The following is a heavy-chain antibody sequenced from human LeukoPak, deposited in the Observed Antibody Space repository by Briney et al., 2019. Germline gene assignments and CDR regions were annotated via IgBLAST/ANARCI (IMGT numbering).Heavy chain of an antibody. D-gene: IGHD3-10*01. J-gene: IGHJ6*03. Sequence: PGGSLRLSCAASGFTFSSYGMHWVRQAPGKGLEWVAFIRYDGSNKYYVDSVKGRFTISRDNSKNTLYLQMNSLRAEDTAVYYCAKDESMVRAYYYYYYMDVWGKGTTVTVSS. CDR3: AKDESMVRAYYYYYYMDV. CDR1: GFTFSSYG. CDR2: IRYDGSNK. V-gene: IGHV3-30*02.